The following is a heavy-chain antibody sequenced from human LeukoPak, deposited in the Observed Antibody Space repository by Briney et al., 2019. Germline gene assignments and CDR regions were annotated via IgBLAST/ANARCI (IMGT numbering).Heavy chain of an antibody. D-gene: IGHD3-9*01. CDR2: IYYSGST. J-gene: IGHJ5*02. Sequence: SETLSLTCTVSGGSISSYYWSWIRQPPGKGLEWIGYIYYSGSTNYNPSLKSRVTISVYTSKNQFSLKLSSVTAADTAVYYCARSGTYYDILTGYYSGVWFDPWGQGTLVTVSS. V-gene: IGHV4-59*01. CDR1: GGSISSYY. CDR3: ARSGTYYDILTGYYSGVWFDP.